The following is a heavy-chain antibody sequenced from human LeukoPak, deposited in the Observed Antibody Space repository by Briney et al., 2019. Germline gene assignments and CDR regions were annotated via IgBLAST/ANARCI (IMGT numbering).Heavy chain of an antibody. CDR3: ARDTGSYCSSTSCYEIDY. Sequence: GGSLRLSCAASGFTFRNYAMHWVRQAPGKGLEWVAVISYDGTNEYYADSVKGRFTISRDNSKNTLYLQMNSLRAEDTAMCYCARDTGSYCSSTSCYEIDYWGQGTLVTVSS. V-gene: IGHV3-30-3*01. CDR1: GFTFRNYA. J-gene: IGHJ4*02. D-gene: IGHD2-2*01. CDR2: ISYDGTNE.